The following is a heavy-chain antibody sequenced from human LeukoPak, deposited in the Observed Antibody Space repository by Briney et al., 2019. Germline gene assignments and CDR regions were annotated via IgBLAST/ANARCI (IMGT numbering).Heavy chain of an antibody. Sequence: GGSLRLSCAASGFTFSSFWMTWVRQAPGKGLEWVANIKQDGSEKYYVDSVKGRFTISRDNAKNSLSLQMISLRAEDTAVYYCAREYCSGGTCYSGSFDYWGQGTLVTVSS. V-gene: IGHV3-7*05. CDR1: GFTFSSFW. CDR3: AREYCSGGTCYSGSFDY. J-gene: IGHJ4*02. D-gene: IGHD2-15*01. CDR2: IKQDGSEK.